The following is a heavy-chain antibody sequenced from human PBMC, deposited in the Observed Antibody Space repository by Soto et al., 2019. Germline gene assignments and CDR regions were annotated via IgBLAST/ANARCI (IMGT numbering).Heavy chain of an antibody. CDR1: GCSVSGGSYY. Sequence: LSLTCTVPGCSVSGGSYYWSWIRQPPGKRVEWSVYIYYSGSTNYNTSLQSRVTISVDTSKNQFSLKLRAVTAADTAVHYCATLVRRGFWSGYAINYYYYGMDVWGQGTTVTVSS. CDR3: ATLVRRGFWSGYAINYYYYGMDV. J-gene: IGHJ6*02. D-gene: IGHD3-3*01. CDR2: IYYSGST. V-gene: IGHV4-61*01.